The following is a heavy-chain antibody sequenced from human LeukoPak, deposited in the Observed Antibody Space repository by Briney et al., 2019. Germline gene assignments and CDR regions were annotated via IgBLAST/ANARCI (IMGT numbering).Heavy chain of an antibody. D-gene: IGHD2-15*01. V-gene: IGHV1-69*04. Sequence: SVKVSCKASGGTFSSYAISWVRQAPGQGLEWMGRIIPILGIANYAQKFQGRVTITADKSTSTAYMELSSLRSEDTAVYYCARGYCSGGSCYYYYYGMDVWGQGTTVTVSS. J-gene: IGHJ6*02. CDR1: GGTFSSYA. CDR2: IIPILGIA. CDR3: ARGYCSGGSCYYYYYGMDV.